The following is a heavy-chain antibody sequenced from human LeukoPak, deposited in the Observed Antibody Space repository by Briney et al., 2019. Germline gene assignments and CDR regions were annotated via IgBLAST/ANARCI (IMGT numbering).Heavy chain of an antibody. J-gene: IGHJ4*02. V-gene: IGHV4-39*07. Sequence: SETLSLTCTVSGGSISSSSYYWGWIRQPPGKGLEWIGSIYYSGSTYYNPSLKSRVTISVDTSKNQFSLKLGSVTAADTAVYYCARKNYGDYWGQGTLVTVSS. CDR2: IYYSGST. CDR3: ARKNYGDY. CDR1: GGSISSSSYY.